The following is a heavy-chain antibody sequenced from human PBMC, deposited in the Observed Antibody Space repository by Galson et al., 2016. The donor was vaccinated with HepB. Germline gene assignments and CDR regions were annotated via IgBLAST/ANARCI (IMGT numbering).Heavy chain of an antibody. Sequence: LRLSCAASGFSFSTSGMSWLRQSPGMGLEWVSGITRAGETTHYADSVRGRFTISRDNSKNMLYLFMNSLRAEDTAVYYCGKHGGYDYWGQGALVTVSS. D-gene: IGHD1-26*01. CDR1: GFSFSTSG. J-gene: IGHJ4*02. CDR3: GKHGGYDY. V-gene: IGHV3-23*01. CDR2: ITRAGETT.